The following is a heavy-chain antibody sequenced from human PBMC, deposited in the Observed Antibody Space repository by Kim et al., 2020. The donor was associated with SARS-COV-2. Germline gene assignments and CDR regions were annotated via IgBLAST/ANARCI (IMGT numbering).Heavy chain of an antibody. V-gene: IGHV4-59*01. CDR2: IYYSGST. CDR3: ARDLVAAAYGGY. D-gene: IGHD6-13*01. Sequence: SETLSLTCTVSGGSISSYYWSWIRQPPGKGLEWIGYIYYSGSTNYNPSLKSRVTISVDTSKNQFSLKLSSVTAADTAVYYCARDLVAAAYGGYWGQGTLVTVSS. J-gene: IGHJ4*02. CDR1: GGSISSYY.